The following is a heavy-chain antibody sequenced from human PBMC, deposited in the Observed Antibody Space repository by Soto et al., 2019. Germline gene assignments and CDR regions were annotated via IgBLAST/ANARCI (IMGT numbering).Heavy chain of an antibody. CDR2: IYYSGST. J-gene: IGHJ6*02. Sequence: SETLSLTCTVSGVSSSSSSYYWGWIRQPPGKGLEWIGSIYYSGSTYYNPSLKSRVTISVDTSKNQFSLKLSSVTAADTAVYYCARRVLRFLEWSTHYGMDVWGQGTTVTVSS. CDR1: GVSSSSSSYY. V-gene: IGHV4-39*01. CDR3: ARRVLRFLEWSTHYGMDV. D-gene: IGHD3-3*01.